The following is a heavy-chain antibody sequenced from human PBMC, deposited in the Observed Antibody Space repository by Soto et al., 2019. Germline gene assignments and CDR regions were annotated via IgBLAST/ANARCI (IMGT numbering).Heavy chain of an antibody. D-gene: IGHD5-18*01. CDR3: ARDPLWGTAMVLWYFDL. V-gene: IGHV3-30-3*01. J-gene: IGHJ2*01. CDR2: ISYDGSNK. Sequence: GESLKISCAASGFTFSRYAMHSVRQAPGKGLEWVAVISYDGSNKYYADSVKGRFTISRDNSKNTLYLQMNSLRAEDTAVYYCARDPLWGTAMVLWYFDLWGRGTLVTVSS. CDR1: GFTFSRYA.